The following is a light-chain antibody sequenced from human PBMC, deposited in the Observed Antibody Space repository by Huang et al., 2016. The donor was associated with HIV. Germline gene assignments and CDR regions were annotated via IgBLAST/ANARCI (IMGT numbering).Light chain of an antibody. J-gene: IGKJ4*01. Sequence: EIVLTQSPDALSLSPGERATLPCRAKQSVSSSHIAWYQQKPGQAPMLLIYGASTRATGFPDRFSGSGSGTDFTLTINRLEPEDLAVYYCQQYGTSPHTFGGGTNVEIK. V-gene: IGKV3-20*01. CDR3: QQYGTSPHT. CDR2: GAS. CDR1: QSVSSSH.